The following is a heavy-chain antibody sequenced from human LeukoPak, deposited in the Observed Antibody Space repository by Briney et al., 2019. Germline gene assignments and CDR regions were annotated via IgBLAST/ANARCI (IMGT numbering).Heavy chain of an antibody. D-gene: IGHD2-8*02. CDR2: ISSSSSYI. CDR3: ARGKTGGNYYYYYGMDV. Sequence: PGGSLRLSCAGSGFTFSSYSMNWVRQAPGKGLEWVSSISSSSSYIYYADSVKGRFTISRDNAKNSLYLQMNSLRAEDTAVYYCARGKTGGNYYYYYGMDVWGQGTTVTVSS. CDR1: GFTFSSYS. V-gene: IGHV3-21*01. J-gene: IGHJ6*02.